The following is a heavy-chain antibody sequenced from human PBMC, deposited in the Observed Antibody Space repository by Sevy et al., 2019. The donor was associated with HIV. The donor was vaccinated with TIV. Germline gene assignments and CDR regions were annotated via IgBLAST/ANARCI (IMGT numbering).Heavy chain of an antibody. CDR2: ISDSGGST. D-gene: IGHD3-10*01. V-gene: IGHV3-23*01. Sequence: GGSLRLSCAASGFTFSSYAMSWVRQAPGKGLEWVSAISDSGGSTCYSDSVKGRFTISRDNSKNTLYLQMNSLRAEDTAVYYCAKIRLGDYYGSGSYYPDYYLDYWGQGTLVTVSS. CDR3: AKIRLGDYYGSGSYYPDYYLDY. J-gene: IGHJ4*02. CDR1: GFTFSSYA.